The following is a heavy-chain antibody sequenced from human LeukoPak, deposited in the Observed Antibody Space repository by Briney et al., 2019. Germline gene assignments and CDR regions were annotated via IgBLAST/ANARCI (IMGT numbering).Heavy chain of an antibody. D-gene: IGHD6-19*01. V-gene: IGHV4-34*01. Sequence: KPSETLFLTYTVSGGSISSYYWSWIRQPPGKGLEWIGEINHSGSTNYNPSLKSRVTISVDTSKNQFSLKLSSVTAADTAVYYCARGRGPIPADDAFDIWGQGTMVTVSS. CDR1: GGSISSYY. CDR3: ARGRGPIPADDAFDI. CDR2: INHSGST. J-gene: IGHJ3*02.